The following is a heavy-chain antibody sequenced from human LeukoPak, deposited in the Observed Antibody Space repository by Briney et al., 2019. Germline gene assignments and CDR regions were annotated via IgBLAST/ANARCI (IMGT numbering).Heavy chain of an antibody. CDR1: GGPISSYY. CDR2: IYYSGST. D-gene: IGHD6-13*01. CDR3: ARGEGIAAASDY. Sequence: SETLSLTCTVSGGPISSYYWSWLRQPPGKGLEWIGYIYYSGSTNYNPSLKSRVTISVDTSKNQFSLKLSSVTAADTAVYYCARGEGIAAASDYWGQGTLVTVSS. V-gene: IGHV4-59*01. J-gene: IGHJ4*02.